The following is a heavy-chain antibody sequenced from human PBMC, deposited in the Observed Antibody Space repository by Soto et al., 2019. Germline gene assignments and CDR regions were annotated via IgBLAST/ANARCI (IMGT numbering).Heavy chain of an antibody. D-gene: IGHD2-8*02. J-gene: IGHJ4*02. CDR3: ARGPRGLYHHDY. CDR1: GFTFSGDW. CDR2: INMDGTST. Sequence: EVQLVESGGGLVQPGGSLRLSCVASGFTFSGDWMHWVRQAAGKGRVWVSRINMDGTSTNYADSVKGRFTISRDNTTITLYLQMYSLRVDDTAVYYCARGPRGLYHHDYWGQGALVTVS. V-gene: IGHV3-74*01.